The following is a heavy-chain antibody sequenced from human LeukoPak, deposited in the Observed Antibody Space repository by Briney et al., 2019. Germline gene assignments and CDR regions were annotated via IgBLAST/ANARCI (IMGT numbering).Heavy chain of an antibody. CDR2: IWYDGSEK. J-gene: IGHJ4*02. V-gene: IGHV3-33*01. CDR1: GFTFRSYG. CDR3: ARDRGSSGYYLFDY. D-gene: IGHD3-22*01. Sequence: YPGTSLRLSCATSGFTFRSYGMHWVRHAPGEGLEWVAVIWYDGSEKYYADSVKGRFTISRDNSKNTLYLQMNSLRVEDTAVYYCARDRGSSGYYLFDYWGQGTLVTVSS.